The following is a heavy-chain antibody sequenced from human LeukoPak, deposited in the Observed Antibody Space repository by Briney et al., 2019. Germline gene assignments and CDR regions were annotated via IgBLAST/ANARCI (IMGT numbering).Heavy chain of an antibody. CDR2: IYYSGST. J-gene: IGHJ5*02. D-gene: IGHD3-10*01. V-gene: IGHV4-39*01. CDR1: GGSISSGSYY. CDR3: ARRVELLWFGELCSWFDP. Sequence: SQTLSLTCTVSGGSISSGSYYWSWIRQPPGKGLEWIGSIYYSGSTYYNPSLKSRVTISVDTSKNQFSLKLSSVTAADTAVYYCARRVELLWFGELCSWFDPWGQGTLVTVSS.